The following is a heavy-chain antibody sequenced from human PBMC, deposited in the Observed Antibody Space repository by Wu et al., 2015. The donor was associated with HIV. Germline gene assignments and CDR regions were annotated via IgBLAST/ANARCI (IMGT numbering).Heavy chain of an antibody. CDR1: GYKFTGYY. Sequence: QVQLVQSGAEVKKPGASVKVSCKASGYKFTGYYMHWVRQAPGQGLEWMGWINCKSGDTNYAQRFQGRVTVTRDTSISTAYMELSRLTSDDTAVYYCAVGRQEDDDSSVFDYWGQGTLVTVSS. V-gene: IGHV1-2*02. J-gene: IGHJ4*02. CDR3: AVGRQEDDDSSVFDY. CDR2: INCKSGDT. D-gene: IGHD6-19*01.